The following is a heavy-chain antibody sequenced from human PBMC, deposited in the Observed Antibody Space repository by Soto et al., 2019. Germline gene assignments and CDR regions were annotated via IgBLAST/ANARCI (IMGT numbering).Heavy chain of an antibody. CDR1: GFTFSSYG. CDR3: AKDISVFKSIAARPAAEYYYYYGMDV. Sequence: GGSLRLSCAASGFTFSSYGMHWVRQAPGKGLEWVAVISYDGSNKYYADSVKGRFTISRDNSKNTLYLQMNSLRAEDTAVYYCAKDISVFKSIAARPAAEYYYYYGMDVWGQGTTVTVSS. V-gene: IGHV3-30*18. J-gene: IGHJ6*02. CDR2: ISYDGSNK. D-gene: IGHD6-6*01.